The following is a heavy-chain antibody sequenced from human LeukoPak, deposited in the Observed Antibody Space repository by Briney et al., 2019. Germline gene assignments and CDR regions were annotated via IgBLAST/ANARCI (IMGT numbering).Heavy chain of an antibody. J-gene: IGHJ4*02. Sequence: SVKVPCKASGGTFSSYAISWVRQAPGQGLEWMGGIIPIFGTANYAQKFQGRVTITADESTSTAYMELSSLRSEDTAVYYCARVLTRCIAAAGPCFDYWGQGTLVTVSS. V-gene: IGHV1-69*13. CDR2: IIPIFGTA. CDR1: GGTFSSYA. D-gene: IGHD6-13*01. CDR3: ARVLTRCIAAAGPCFDY.